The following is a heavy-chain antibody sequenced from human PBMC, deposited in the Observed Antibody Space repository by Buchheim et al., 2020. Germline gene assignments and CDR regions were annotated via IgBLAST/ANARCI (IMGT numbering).Heavy chain of an antibody. CDR1: GFTFSTYA. CDR2: ISNNGGRT. J-gene: IGHJ4*02. V-gene: IGHV3-23*01. Sequence: EVQLLESGGGLVQPGGSLKLSCAASGFTFSTYAMTWVRQAPGKGLEWLSSISNNGGRTYYADSVKGRFTISRDNSKNTVYLQMSSLRVEDTAVYYCVKGYGRPLLDYWGQGNL. D-gene: IGHD4-17*01. CDR3: VKGYGRPLLDY.